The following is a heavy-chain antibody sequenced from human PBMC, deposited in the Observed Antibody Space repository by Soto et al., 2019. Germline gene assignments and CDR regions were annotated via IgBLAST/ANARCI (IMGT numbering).Heavy chain of an antibody. Sequence: ASVKVSCKASGYSFTNYDISWVRQAPGQGLEWMGWISPYNGDTNYAQRLQGRVTMTTDTSTSTAYMELRSLRSDDTAVYYCAREGYYDSSGYQPEGYFDYWGQGTLVTVSS. D-gene: IGHD3-22*01. CDR3: AREGYYDSSGYQPEGYFDY. V-gene: IGHV1-18*01. J-gene: IGHJ4*02. CDR2: ISPYNGDT. CDR1: GYSFTNYD.